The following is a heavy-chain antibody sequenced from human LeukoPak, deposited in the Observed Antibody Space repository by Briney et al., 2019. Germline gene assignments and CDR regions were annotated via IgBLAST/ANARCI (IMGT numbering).Heavy chain of an antibody. CDR2: ISGSGGST. V-gene: IGHV3-23*01. CDR1: GFTFSSYG. CDR3: AKEGKTRNWNYYQAKPVY. Sequence: GGTLRLSCAASGFTFSSYGMSWVRQAPGKGLEWVSVISGSGGSTYYADSVKDRFIISRDNSKNTLYLQMNSLRAEDTAIYYCAKEGKTRNWNYYQAKPVYWGQGTLVTVSS. D-gene: IGHD1-7*01. J-gene: IGHJ4*02.